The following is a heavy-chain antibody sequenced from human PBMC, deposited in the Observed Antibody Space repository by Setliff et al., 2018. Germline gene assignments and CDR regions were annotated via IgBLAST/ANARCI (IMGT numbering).Heavy chain of an antibody. D-gene: IGHD7-27*01. CDR1: GGSISSHY. CDR2: IYYSGST. V-gene: IGHV4-59*11. Sequence: NPSETLSLTCTVSGGSISSHYWSWIRQPPGKGLEWIGSIYYSGSTNYNPSLKSRVTISVDTSKNQFSLKLSSVTAADTAVYYCAREALLGIGVSRRPDYWGQGTLVTVSS. J-gene: IGHJ4*02. CDR3: AREALLGIGVSRRPDY.